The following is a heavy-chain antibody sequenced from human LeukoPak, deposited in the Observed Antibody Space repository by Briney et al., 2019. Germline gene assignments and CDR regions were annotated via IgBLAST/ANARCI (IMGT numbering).Heavy chain of an antibody. D-gene: IGHD3-3*01. CDR1: GYTFTSYG. J-gene: IGHJ3*02. V-gene: IGHV1-18*01. CDR2: ISAYNGNT. Sequence: GASVKVSCKASGYTFTSYGISWVRQAPGQGLEWMGWISAYNGNTNYAQKLQGRVTITTDESTSTAYMELSSLRFEDTAVYYCARRHDFWSAEGAFDIWGQGTMVTVSS. CDR3: ARRHDFWSAEGAFDI.